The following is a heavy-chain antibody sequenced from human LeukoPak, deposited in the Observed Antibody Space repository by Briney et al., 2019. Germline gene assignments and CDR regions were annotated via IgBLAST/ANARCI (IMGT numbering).Heavy chain of an antibody. CDR1: GGSISSYY. J-gene: IGHJ4*02. Sequence: PSETLSLTCTVSGGSISSYYWTWIRQPAGKGLEWIGRLHISGNKNYNPSLKGRVTISLDTSKNQFSLEMTSVTAADTAVYFCARDPLRSSFDSWGRGILVTVSS. D-gene: IGHD6-13*01. CDR2: LHISGNK. CDR3: ARDPLRSSFDS. V-gene: IGHV4-4*07.